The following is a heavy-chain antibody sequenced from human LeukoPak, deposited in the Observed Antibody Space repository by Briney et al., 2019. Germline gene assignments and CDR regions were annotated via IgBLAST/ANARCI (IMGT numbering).Heavy chain of an antibody. D-gene: IGHD3-22*01. V-gene: IGHV4-59*08. CDR3: ARSPVSYDSSGSRIRPPRPMSLDFDY. CDR1: GGFISNYY. Sequence: SETLSLTCTVSGGFISNYYWSWIRQPPGKGLEWIGYIYYSGSTNYNPSLKSRATISVDTPKNQFSLKLSSVTAADTAVYYCARSPVSYDSSGSRIRPPRPMSLDFDYWGQGTLVTVSS. CDR2: IYYSGST. J-gene: IGHJ4*02.